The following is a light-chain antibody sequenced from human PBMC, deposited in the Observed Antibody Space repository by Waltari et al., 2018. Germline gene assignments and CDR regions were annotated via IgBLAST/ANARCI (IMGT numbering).Light chain of an antibody. CDR3: QQYYSRRT. CDR1: QSILYNSNDKNY. J-gene: IGKJ1*01. Sequence: DIVMTQSPDSLAVSLAERATSRCKSRQSILYNSNDKNYIAWYQHKPEQPPKLLIYWASTQESGIPDRLSGSGSGTDVALTIRSLQAEDVAVYYCQQYYSRRTFGQGTKVEIK. CDR2: WAS. V-gene: IGKV4-1*01.